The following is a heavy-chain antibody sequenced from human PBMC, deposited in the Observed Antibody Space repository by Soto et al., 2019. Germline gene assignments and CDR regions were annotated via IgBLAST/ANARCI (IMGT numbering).Heavy chain of an antibody. CDR1: GGSISRSSDY. CDR2: IYYSGST. J-gene: IGHJ6*02. CDR3: ARLVLAVGPTTXGSGDGMDV. D-gene: IGHD1-26*01. Sequence: QLQLQESGPGLVKTSETLSLTCTVSGGSISRSSDYWGWIRQPPGKGLEWIGSIYYSGSTYYNPSLKSRVTISVDTSKNQFSLKLSSVTAADTAVYYCARLVLAVGPTTXGSGDGMDVWGQGTTVTVSS. V-gene: IGHV4-39*01.